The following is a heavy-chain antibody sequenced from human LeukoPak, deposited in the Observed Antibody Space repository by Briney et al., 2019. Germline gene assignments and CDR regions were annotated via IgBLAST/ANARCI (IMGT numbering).Heavy chain of an antibody. CDR2: IYHSGST. D-gene: IGHD2-2*01. Sequence: PSETLSLTCAVYGGSFSGYYWSWLRQPPGKGLEWIGEIYHSGSTNYNPSLKSRVTISVDTSKNQFSLRLSSVTAADTAVYYCARKVGEVVVVPAAIGYYYYYMDVWGKGTTVTVSS. CDR1: GGSFSGYY. V-gene: IGHV4-34*01. J-gene: IGHJ6*03. CDR3: ARKVGEVVVVPAAIGYYYYYMDV.